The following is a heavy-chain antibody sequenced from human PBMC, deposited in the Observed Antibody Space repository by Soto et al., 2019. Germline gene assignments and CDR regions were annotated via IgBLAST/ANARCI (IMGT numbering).Heavy chain of an antibody. D-gene: IGHD1-1*01. V-gene: IGHV4-30-2*01. CDR1: GGSITSCGYY. Sequence: SETLSLTCTVYGGSITSCGYYWSLIRQPPGKGLEWIGYIYHSGSTLYNPSLKSRVTISVDKSKNQFSLKLSSVTAADTAVYYCARDQLEGNWFDPWGQGTLVTVSS. CDR3: ARDQLEGNWFDP. J-gene: IGHJ5*02. CDR2: IYHSGST.